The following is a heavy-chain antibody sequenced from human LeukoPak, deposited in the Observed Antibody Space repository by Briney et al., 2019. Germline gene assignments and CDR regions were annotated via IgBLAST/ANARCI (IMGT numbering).Heavy chain of an antibody. D-gene: IGHD2-8*01. J-gene: IGHJ3*02. CDR2: IYYSGST. CDR1: GGSISSGGYY. CDR3: ARVYYEDAFDI. V-gene: IGHV4-31*03. Sequence: SQTLSLTCTVSGGSISSGGYYWSWIRQHPGKGLEWIGCIYYSGSTYYNPSLKSRVTISVDTSKNQFSLKLSSVTAADTAVYYCARVYYEDAFDIWGQGTMVTVSS.